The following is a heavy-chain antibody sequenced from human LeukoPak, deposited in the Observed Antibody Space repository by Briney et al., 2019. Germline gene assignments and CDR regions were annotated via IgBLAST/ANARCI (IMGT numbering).Heavy chain of an antibody. D-gene: IGHD6-19*01. CDR2: IIPILGIA. J-gene: IGHJ4*02. Sequence: SVKVSCKASGGTFSSYAISWVRQAPGQGLEWMGRIIPILGIANYAQKFQGRVTITADKSTSTAYVELSSLRSEDTAVYYCARGYSSGWYGLGYYFDYWGQGTLVTVSS. CDR1: GGTFSSYA. CDR3: ARGYSSGWYGLGYYFDY. V-gene: IGHV1-69*04.